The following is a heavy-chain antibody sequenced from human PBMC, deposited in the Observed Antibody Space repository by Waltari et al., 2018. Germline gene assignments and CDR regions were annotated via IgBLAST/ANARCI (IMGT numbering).Heavy chain of an antibody. CDR2: IYHSGST. J-gene: IGHJ3*02. CDR3: ARSRITMVRGANDAFDI. D-gene: IGHD3-10*01. Sequence: QLQLQESGPGLVKPSETLSLTCAVSGYSISSGYYWGWIRQPPGKGLEWIGSIYHSGSTYYNPSLKSRVTISVDTSKNQFSLKLSSVTAADTAVYYCARSRITMVRGANDAFDIWGQGTMVTVSS. CDR1: GYSISSGYY. V-gene: IGHV4-38-2*01.